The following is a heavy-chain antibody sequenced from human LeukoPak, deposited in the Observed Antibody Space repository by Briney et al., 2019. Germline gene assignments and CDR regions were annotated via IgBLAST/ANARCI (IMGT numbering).Heavy chain of an antibody. D-gene: IGHD3-22*01. V-gene: IGHV3-30*04. CDR3: ARDREALQIVVFIGPDY. J-gene: IGHJ4*02. CDR2: ISYDGSNK. Sequence: GGSLRLSCAASGYTFSSYAVYWVRQAPGKGLEWVAVISYDGSNKYYADSVKGRFTISRDNSKNTLYLQMNSLRAEDTAVYYCARDREALQIVVFIGPDYWGQGTLVTVSS. CDR1: GYTFSSYA.